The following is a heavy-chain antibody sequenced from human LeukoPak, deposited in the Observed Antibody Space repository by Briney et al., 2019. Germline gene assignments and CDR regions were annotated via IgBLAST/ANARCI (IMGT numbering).Heavy chain of an antibody. J-gene: IGHJ6*02. CDR2: ISRSSSTI. V-gene: IGHV3-48*04. CDR1: GGSISSYY. D-gene: IGHD3-10*01. CDR3: ARDRNLWFGESKGMDV. Sequence: ETLSLTCTVSGGSISSYYWSWVRQPPGKGLEWVSYISRSSSTIYYADSVKARFTISRDNAKNSLYLQMNSLRAEDTAVYYCARDRNLWFGESKGMDVWGQGTTVTVSS.